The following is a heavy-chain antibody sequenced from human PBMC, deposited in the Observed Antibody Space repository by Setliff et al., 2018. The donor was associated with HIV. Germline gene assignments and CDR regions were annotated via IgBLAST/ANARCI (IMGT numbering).Heavy chain of an antibody. CDR2: LIPFFGTA. J-gene: IGHJ6*02. CDR1: GVTFSRYT. CDR3: ASGENLQPRMDV. V-gene: IGHV1-69*05. D-gene: IGHD5-18*01. Sequence: GASVKVSCKASGVTFSRYTITWVRQAPGQGLEWVGGLIPFFGTANYAQKFQGRVRISTDESTNTVYMELTSLRSEDTAVYYCASGENLQPRMDVWGQGTTVTVSS.